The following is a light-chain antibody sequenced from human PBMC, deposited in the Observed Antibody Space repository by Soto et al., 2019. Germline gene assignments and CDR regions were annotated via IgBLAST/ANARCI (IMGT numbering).Light chain of an antibody. CDR1: NIGSKS. CDR2: DDS. Sequence: LTQPPSVSVAPGQTARITCGGNNIGSKSVHWYQQRPGQAPVLVLYDDSNRPSGIPERFSGSNSGSTATLTISSVEAGDEADYFCQVWDISSDQYLFGTGTKVTVL. V-gene: IGLV3-21*02. J-gene: IGLJ1*01. CDR3: QVWDISSDQYL.